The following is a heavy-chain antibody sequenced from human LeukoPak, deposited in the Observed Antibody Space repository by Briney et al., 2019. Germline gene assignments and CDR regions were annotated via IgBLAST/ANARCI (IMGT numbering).Heavy chain of an antibody. D-gene: IGHD3-10*01. J-gene: IGHJ4*02. CDR2: IYYSGST. CDR1: GGSISSGSYY. CDR3: ARATPRYYYGSGSYYNGYYFDY. Sequence: PSETLSLTCTVSGGSISSGSYYWSWIRQPPGKGLEWIGYIYYSGSTNYNPSLKSRVTISVDTSKNQFSLKLSSVTAADTAVYYCARATPRYYYGSGSYYNGYYFDYWGQGTLVTVSS. V-gene: IGHV4-61*01.